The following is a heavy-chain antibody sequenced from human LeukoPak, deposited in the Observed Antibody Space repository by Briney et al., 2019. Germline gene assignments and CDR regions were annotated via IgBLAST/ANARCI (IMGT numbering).Heavy chain of an antibody. J-gene: IGHJ4*02. CDR3: AKRPSGGRDFDY. CDR2: IGVAGDT. D-gene: IGHD2-15*01. V-gene: IGHV3-13*01. CDR1: GVTFSTYD. Sequence: GGSLRLSCAASGVTFSTYDMHWLRQAPGKGLEWVSAIGVAGDTYYSGSVKGRFTISRENAKNSLYLQMNSLRAEDTAVYYCAKRPSGGRDFDYWGQGTLVTVSS.